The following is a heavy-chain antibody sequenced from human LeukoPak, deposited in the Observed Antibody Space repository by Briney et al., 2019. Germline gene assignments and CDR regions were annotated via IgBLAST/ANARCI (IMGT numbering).Heavy chain of an antibody. CDR2: IKRDGSEK. J-gene: IGHJ4*02. V-gene: IGHV3-7*05. D-gene: IGHD5-24*01. CDR1: GFTFSTYW. CDR3: ARRRDGPVDY. Sequence: GGSLRLSCAASGFTFSTYWMSWVRQPPGKELEWVANIKRDGSEKYYVDSVKGRFTISRDNAKNSLYLQMNSLRAEDTAVYYCARRRDGPVDYWGQGTLVTVSS.